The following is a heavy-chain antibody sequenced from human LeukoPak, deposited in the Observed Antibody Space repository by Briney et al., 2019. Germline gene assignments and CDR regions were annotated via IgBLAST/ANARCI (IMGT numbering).Heavy chain of an antibody. CDR2: ISSSSSYI. D-gene: IGHD1-26*01. J-gene: IGHJ4*02. CDR1: GFTFSSYS. CDR3: ARGEAVSYLFDY. V-gene: IGHV3-21*01. Sequence: GGSLRLSCAASGFTFSSYSMNWVRQAPGKGLEWVSSISSSSSYIYYADSVKGRFTISRDNAKNSLYLQMNSLRAEDTAVYYCARGEAVSYLFDYWGQGTLVTVSS.